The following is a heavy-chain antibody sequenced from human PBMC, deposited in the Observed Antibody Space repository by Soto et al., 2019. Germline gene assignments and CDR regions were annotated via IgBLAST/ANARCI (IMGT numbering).Heavy chain of an antibody. V-gene: IGHV3-53*01. CDR2: IYSGGST. D-gene: IGHD6-19*01. Sequence: GGSLRLSCAASGFTVSSNYMSWVRQAPGKGLEWVSVIYSGGSTYYADSVKGRFTISRDNSKNTPYLQMNSLRAEDTAVYYCARELRIAVAVGAFDIWGQGTMVTVSS. CDR1: GFTVSSNY. CDR3: ARELRIAVAVGAFDI. J-gene: IGHJ3*02.